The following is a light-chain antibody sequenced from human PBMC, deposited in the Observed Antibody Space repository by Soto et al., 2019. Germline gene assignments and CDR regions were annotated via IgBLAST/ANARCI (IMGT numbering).Light chain of an antibody. V-gene: IGKV1-9*01. J-gene: IGKJ5*01. CDR1: QGISSY. Sequence: DIQMTQSPSSLSASVGDTVTITCRASQGISSYLAWYQQKPGKAPKLLIYAASTLQRGVPSRFSGTGYGTDFTLTISSLQPEDFATYYCQKFNSYPITFGQGTRLEIK. CDR2: AAS. CDR3: QKFNSYPIT.